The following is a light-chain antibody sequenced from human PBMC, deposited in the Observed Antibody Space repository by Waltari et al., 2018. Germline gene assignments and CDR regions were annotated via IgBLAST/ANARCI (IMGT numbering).Light chain of an antibody. CDR3: QQYDSSRGMYT. J-gene: IGKJ2*01. CDR2: GAS. V-gene: IGKV3-20*01. CDR1: QSVTSRY. Sequence: EIVLTQSPGTLSLSPGERATLSCRASQSVTSRYIAWYQQKPGQAPRLLIYGASSGATGVPDRFSGSGSGTDFILTISTLEPEDLAVYYCQQYDSSRGMYTFGQGTKLEI.